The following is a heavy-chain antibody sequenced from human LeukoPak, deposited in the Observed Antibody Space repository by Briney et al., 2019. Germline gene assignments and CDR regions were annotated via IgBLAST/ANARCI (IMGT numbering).Heavy chain of an antibody. CDR3: ARVNSGYDDY. D-gene: IGHD5-12*01. CDR2: IYYSGTT. Sequence: KSSETLSLTCTVSGXSVSSGDYYWSWIRQPPGRGLEFIWYIYYSGTTYYSPSLRGRVTISVETSKNQFSLKLSSVTAADTPVSYCARVNSGYDDYWGQGALVTVSS. CDR1: GXSVSSGDYY. V-gene: IGHV4-30-4*01. J-gene: IGHJ4*02.